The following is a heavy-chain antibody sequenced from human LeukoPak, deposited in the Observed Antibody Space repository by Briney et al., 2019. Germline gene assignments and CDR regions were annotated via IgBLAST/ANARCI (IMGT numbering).Heavy chain of an antibody. Sequence: SETLSLTRTVSGGSISSGGYYWSWIRQPPGKGLEWIGYIYHSGSTYYNPSLKSRVTISVDRSKNQFSLKLSSVTAADTAVYYCARWGGKEAAAASDYWGQGTLVTVSS. D-gene: IGHD6-13*01. CDR2: IYHSGST. J-gene: IGHJ4*02. CDR1: GGSISSGGYY. V-gene: IGHV4-30-2*01. CDR3: ARWGGKEAAAASDY.